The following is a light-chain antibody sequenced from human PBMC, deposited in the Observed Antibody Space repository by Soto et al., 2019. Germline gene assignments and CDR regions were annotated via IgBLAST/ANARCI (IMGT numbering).Light chain of an antibody. V-gene: IGKV1-8*01. CDR3: QQFYSYPRT. Sequence: IRMTQSPSSLSASTGDRVTFTCRASQGISSYLSWYQQKPGTAPKLLIYAASTLQSGVPSRFSGSGSGTDFTLTISCLQSEDFATYYCQQFYSYPRTCGQGTKVDIK. CDR2: AAS. CDR1: QGISSY. J-gene: IGKJ1*01.